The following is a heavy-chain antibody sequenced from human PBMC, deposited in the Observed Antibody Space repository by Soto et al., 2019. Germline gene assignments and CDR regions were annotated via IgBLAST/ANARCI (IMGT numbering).Heavy chain of an antibody. V-gene: IGHV1-69*14. D-gene: IGHD3-3*01. CDR1: GGTFSSYS. J-gene: IGHJ6*01. CDR3: AIRTSFFGVVAMGGLDV. CDR2: IIPIFPTA. Sequence: QVQLVQSGAELKKPGSSVRVSCQASGGTFSSYSVNWVRQAPGQGLEWMGGIIPIFPTADHAQRFQGRVTITADKSTNTAYMELSSLRSDDTAVYYCAIRTSFFGVVAMGGLDVCGQGTTVTVSS.